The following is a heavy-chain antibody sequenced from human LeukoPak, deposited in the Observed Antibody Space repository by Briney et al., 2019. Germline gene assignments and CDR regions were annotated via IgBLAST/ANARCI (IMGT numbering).Heavy chain of an antibody. D-gene: IGHD3-22*01. V-gene: IGHV4-61*02. Sequence: SQTLSLTCTVSGGSISSGRYYWSWIRQPAGKGLEWIGRIYTSGSTNYNPSLKSRVTISVDTSKNQFSLKLSSVTAADTAVYYCAIDSSGKKYYYYGMDVWGQGTTVTVSS. CDR1: GGSISSGRYY. J-gene: IGHJ6*02. CDR3: AIDSSGKKYYYYGMDV. CDR2: IYTSGST.